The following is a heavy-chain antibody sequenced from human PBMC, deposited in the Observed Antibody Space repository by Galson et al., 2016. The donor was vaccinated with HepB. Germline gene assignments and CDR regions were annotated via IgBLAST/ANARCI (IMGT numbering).Heavy chain of an antibody. J-gene: IGHJ5*02. CDR1: GYTFTSRV. D-gene: IGHD1-26*01. CDR3: ARGGTEATFWFDP. V-gene: IGHV1-3*01. CDR2: INGGNGNT. Sequence: SVKVSCKASGYTFTSRVVHWARQAPGQRLEWMGWINGGNGNTDYSQKFQGRVTFTRDTSASTASMELSSLTSEDTAVYYCARGGTEATFWFDPWAQGTLVTVSS.